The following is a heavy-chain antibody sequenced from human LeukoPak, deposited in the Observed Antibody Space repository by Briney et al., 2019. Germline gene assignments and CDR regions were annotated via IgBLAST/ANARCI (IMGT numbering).Heavy chain of an antibody. V-gene: IGHV3-15*01. CDR2: IKSKTDGGTT. CDR1: GFTFSNDW. CDR3: TTGRDGIVGAIDAFDI. J-gene: IGHJ3*02. D-gene: IGHD1-26*01. Sequence: PGTSLRLSCAASGFTFSNDWMSWVRQAPGKGLEWVGRIKSKTDGGTTDYAAPVKGRFTISRDDSKNTLYLQMNSLKTEDTAVYYCTTGRDGIVGAIDAFDIWGQGTMVTVSS.